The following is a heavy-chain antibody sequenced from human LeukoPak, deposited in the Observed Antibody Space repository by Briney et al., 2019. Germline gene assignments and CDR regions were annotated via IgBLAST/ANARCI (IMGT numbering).Heavy chain of an antibody. CDR2: IIPIFGTA. CDR1: GGTFSSYA. Sequence: ASVKVSCKASGGTFSSYAISWVRQAPGQGLEWMGGIIPIFGTANYAQKFQGRVTITTGESTSTAYMELSSLRSEDTAVYYCARSHSGRDAFDIWGQGTMVTVSS. J-gene: IGHJ3*02. D-gene: IGHD1-1*01. V-gene: IGHV1-69*05. CDR3: ARSHSGRDAFDI.